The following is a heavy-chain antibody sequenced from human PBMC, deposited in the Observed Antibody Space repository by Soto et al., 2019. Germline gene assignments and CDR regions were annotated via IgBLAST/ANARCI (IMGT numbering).Heavy chain of an antibody. J-gene: IGHJ3*01. V-gene: IGHV4-39*01. CDR1: GGSISSHSHY. CDR2: IYYSGST. CDR3: ARQTAVMIAEVGFDL. Sequence: SETLSLTCTVSGGSISSHSHYWCWLRQPPGKGLEWIGSIYYSGSTYYNPSLKSRVTKSVDTSKNQFSLKLTSVTAADTAMYFCARQTAVMIAEVGFDLWGQGTMVTVSS. D-gene: IGHD1-26*01.